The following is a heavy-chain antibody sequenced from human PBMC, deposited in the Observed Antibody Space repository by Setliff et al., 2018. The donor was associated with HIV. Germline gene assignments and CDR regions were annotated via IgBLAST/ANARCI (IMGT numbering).Heavy chain of an antibody. CDR1: GDSISSGSYF. V-gene: IGHV4-39*02. Sequence: PSETLSLTCSVSGDSISSGSYFWGWIRQTPGKGLEWIGNIYYTGFAYYSPSLKSRVTISLDTSKTHFFLNLTSVTDADTAVYFCTREGRGDPAMATTRIDYWGQGKLVTVSS. CDR2: IYYTGFA. CDR3: TREGRGDPAMATTRIDY. J-gene: IGHJ4*02. D-gene: IGHD1-1*01.